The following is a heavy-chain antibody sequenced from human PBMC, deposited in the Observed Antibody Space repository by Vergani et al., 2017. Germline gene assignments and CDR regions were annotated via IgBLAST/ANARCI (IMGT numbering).Heavy chain of an antibody. CDR2: INHSGST. Sequence: QVQLQQWGAGLLKPSETLSLTCAVYGGSFSGYYWSWIRQPPGKGLEWIGEINHSGSTNYNPSLKSRVTISVDTSKNQFSLKLSSVTAADTAVYYCARGCRVRVYYDSSGYYLFDPWGQGTLVTVSS. CDR1: GGSFSGYY. D-gene: IGHD3-22*01. J-gene: IGHJ5*02. V-gene: IGHV4-34*01. CDR3: ARGCRVRVYYDSSGYYLFDP.